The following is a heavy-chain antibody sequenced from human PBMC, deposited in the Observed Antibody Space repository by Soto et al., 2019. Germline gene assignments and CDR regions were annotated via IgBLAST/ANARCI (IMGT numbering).Heavy chain of an antibody. D-gene: IGHD5-12*01. CDR3: ARASGYDYAPFDY. V-gene: IGHV3-33*01. Sequence: QVQLVESGGGVVQPGRSLRLSCAASGFTFSSYGMHWVRQTPGKGLEWVAVIWYDGSNKYYADSVKGRFTISRDNSKNTLYLQMNSLRAEDTAVYYCARASGYDYAPFDYWGQGTLVTVSS. J-gene: IGHJ4*02. CDR1: GFTFSSYG. CDR2: IWYDGSNK.